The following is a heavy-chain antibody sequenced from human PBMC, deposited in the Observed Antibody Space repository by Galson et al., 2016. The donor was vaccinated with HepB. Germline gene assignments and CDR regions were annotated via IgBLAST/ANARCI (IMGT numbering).Heavy chain of an antibody. D-gene: IGHD3-10*01. V-gene: IGHV3-15*05. CDR3: TTAFGKLLYRVFDF. CDR2: IKSKGDGETR. J-gene: IGHJ4*02. CDR1: GFTLSDAW. Sequence: SLRLSCAASGFTLSDAWMNWVRQAPGKGLEWVGRIKSKGDGETRDYAAPVKGRFKISTDDSKNTLYLQMNSLKTDDTAVYYCTTAFGKLLYRVFDFWGQGTLVTVSS.